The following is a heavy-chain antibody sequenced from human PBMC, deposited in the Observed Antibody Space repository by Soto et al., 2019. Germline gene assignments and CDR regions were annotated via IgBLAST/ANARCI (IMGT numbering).Heavy chain of an antibody. CDR1: GGSISSSSYF. V-gene: IGHV4-39*01. CDR2: IYYSGST. J-gene: IGHJ5*02. Sequence: SETLSLTCTVSGGSISSSSYFWGWIRQPPGKGLEWIGSIYYSGSTYYNASLKGRVTISVDTSKNQFTLKLNAVTTADTAVYYCARHDVQGIGESFEVWFDPWGQGTQVTVSS. D-gene: IGHD3-10*01. CDR3: ARHDVQGIGESFEVWFDP.